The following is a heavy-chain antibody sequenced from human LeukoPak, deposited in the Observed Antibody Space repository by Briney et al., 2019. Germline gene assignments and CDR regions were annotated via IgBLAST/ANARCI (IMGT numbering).Heavy chain of an antibody. CDR1: GFTFSSYG. Sequence: PGRSLRLSCAASGFTFSSYGMHWVRQAPGKGLEWVAFIRYDGSNKYYADSVKGRFTISRDNSKNTLYLQMNSLRAEDTAVYYCAKEMTTVVTSWGAFDIWGQGTMVTVSS. CDR3: AKEMTTVVTSWGAFDI. D-gene: IGHD4-23*01. V-gene: IGHV3-30*02. J-gene: IGHJ3*02. CDR2: IRYDGSNK.